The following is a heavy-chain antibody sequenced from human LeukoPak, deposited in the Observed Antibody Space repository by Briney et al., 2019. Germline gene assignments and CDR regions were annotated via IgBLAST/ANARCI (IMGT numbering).Heavy chain of an antibody. CDR1: GFTVSSNY. V-gene: IGHV3-53*01. CDR3: ARDRGDSGSAFDY. Sequence: GGSLRLSCAASGFTVSSNYMSWVRQAPGKGLEWVSVIYSGGSTYYADSVKGRFTISRDNSKNTLYLQMNSLRAEDTAVYYCARDRGDSGSAFDYWGQGTLVTVSS. CDR2: IYSGGST. D-gene: IGHD1-26*01. J-gene: IGHJ4*02.